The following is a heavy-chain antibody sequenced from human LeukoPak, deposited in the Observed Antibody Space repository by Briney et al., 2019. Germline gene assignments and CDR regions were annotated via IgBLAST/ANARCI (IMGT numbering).Heavy chain of an antibody. Sequence: GGPLRLSCAASGFTFSSYAMSWVRQAPGKGLEWVSAISGSGGSTYYADSVKGRFTISRDNSKNTLYLQMNSLRAEDTAVYYCAKDLDITMVRGVISAFDIWGQGTMVTVSS. CDR3: AKDLDITMVRGVISAFDI. CDR1: GFTFSSYA. J-gene: IGHJ3*02. V-gene: IGHV3-23*01. CDR2: ISGSGGST. D-gene: IGHD3-10*01.